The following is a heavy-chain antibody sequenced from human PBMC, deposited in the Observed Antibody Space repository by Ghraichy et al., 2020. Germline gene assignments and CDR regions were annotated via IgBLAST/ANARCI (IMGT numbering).Heavy chain of an antibody. CDR3: VREYFGVTF. CDR1: GFTLSNYA. D-gene: IGHD3-16*01. Sequence: GGSLRLSCSASGFTLSNYAMNWVRQAPGKGLEYVSTIGKKGNTTYHADSVKGRFIISRDNSKNTLWLQVSSLRTEDTAVYYCVREYFGVTFWGPGTLVTVSS. V-gene: IGHV3-64D*06. J-gene: IGHJ4*02. CDR2: IGKKGNTT.